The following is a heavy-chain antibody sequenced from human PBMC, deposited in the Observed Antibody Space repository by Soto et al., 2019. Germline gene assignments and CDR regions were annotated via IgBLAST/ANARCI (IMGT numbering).Heavy chain of an antibody. J-gene: IGHJ3*02. D-gene: IGHD3-22*01. V-gene: IGHV4-39*01. CDR1: GGSISSSSYY. CDR2: IYYSGST. Sequence: TLSLTCTVSGGSISSSSYYWGWVRQPPGKGLEWIGSIYYSGSTYYNPSLKSRVTISVDTSKNQFSLKLSSVTAADTAVYYCAYYYDSSGYWGNAFDIWGQGTMVTVSS. CDR3: AYYYDSSGYWGNAFDI.